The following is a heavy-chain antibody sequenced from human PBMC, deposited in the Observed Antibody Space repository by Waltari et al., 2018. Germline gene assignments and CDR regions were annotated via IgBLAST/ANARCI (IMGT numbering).Heavy chain of an antibody. CDR3: SRFLGYCSSTSCYPGAFDI. Sequence: EVQLVQSGAEVKKPGESLKISCKGSGYSFTSYWIGWVRQMPGKGLEWMGIIYPGDSDTRYSPSFQGQVTISADKSISTAYLQWSSLKASDTAMYYCSRFLGYCSSTSCYPGAFDIWGQGTMVTVSS. CDR1: GYSFTSYW. CDR2: IYPGDSDT. D-gene: IGHD2-2*01. J-gene: IGHJ3*02. V-gene: IGHV5-51*01.